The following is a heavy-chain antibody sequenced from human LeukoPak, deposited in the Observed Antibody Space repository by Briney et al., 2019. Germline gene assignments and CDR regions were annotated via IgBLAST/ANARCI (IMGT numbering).Heavy chain of an antibody. Sequence: SETLSLTCSVSGGSISSYYWSWIRQPPGKGLEWIGEINHSGSTNYNPSLKSRVTISVDTSKNQFSLKLSSVTAADTAVYYCARGLYYDFWSGYYTLGYWGQGTLVTVSS. CDR3: ARGLYYDFWSGYYTLGY. CDR1: GGSISSYY. D-gene: IGHD3-3*01. CDR2: INHSGST. V-gene: IGHV4-34*01. J-gene: IGHJ4*02.